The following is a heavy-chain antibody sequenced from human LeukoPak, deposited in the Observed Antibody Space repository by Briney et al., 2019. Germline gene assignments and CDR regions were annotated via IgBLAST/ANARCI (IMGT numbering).Heavy chain of an antibody. Sequence: KPSETLSLTCTVSGGSISSSSYYWGWIRQPPGKGLEWIGYIYYSGSTDYNPSLKSRATISVDTSKTQFSLKLSSVTAADTAVYYCAVVVSSWYPFDYWGQGTLVTVSS. J-gene: IGHJ4*02. CDR3: AVVVSSWYPFDY. D-gene: IGHD6-13*01. CDR2: IYYSGST. V-gene: IGHV4-61*05. CDR1: GGSISSSSYY.